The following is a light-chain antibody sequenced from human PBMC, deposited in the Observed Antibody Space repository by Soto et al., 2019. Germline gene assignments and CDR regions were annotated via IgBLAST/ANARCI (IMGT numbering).Light chain of an antibody. CDR1: SIDLGAYNY. V-gene: IGLV2-14*01. CDR2: DVR. J-gene: IGLJ1*01. CDR3: SSYTSSDTYV. Sequence: QSALTQPASVSGSPGQSITISCSGISIDLGAYNYVSWYQQHPGKAPKLMIYDVRNRPSGVSNRFSGSKSGNTASLTISGLQAEVEADYYCSSYTSSDTYVFGPGTKVTVL.